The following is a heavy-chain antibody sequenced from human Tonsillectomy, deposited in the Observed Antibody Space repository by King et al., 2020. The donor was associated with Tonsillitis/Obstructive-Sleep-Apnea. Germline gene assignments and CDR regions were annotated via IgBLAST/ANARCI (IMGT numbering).Heavy chain of an antibody. D-gene: IGHD3-9*01. J-gene: IGHJ6*03. CDR2: IYYNGDT. Sequence: QLQESGPGLVKPSETLSLSCTVSGGSISSSRYYWGWIRQPPGKGLEWIGTIYYNGDTYYNPSLKSRVTVSIDTSEYQFSLKLTSVTAADTAVYYCARHAPDMDNYYYYVDVWGKGTTVTVSS. CDR1: GGSISSSRYY. CDR3: ARHAPDMDNYYYYVDV. V-gene: IGHV4-39*01.